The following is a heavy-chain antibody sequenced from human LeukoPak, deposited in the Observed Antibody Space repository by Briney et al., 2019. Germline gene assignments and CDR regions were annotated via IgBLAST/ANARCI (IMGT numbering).Heavy chain of an antibody. CDR3: ARALRGSYDIDY. Sequence: SETLSLTCTVSGVSISSTTYYWGWIRQPPGTGLEWIGTIYYSGSTNYNPSLKSRVTISVDTSKNQFSLKLSSVTAADTAVYYCARALRGSYDIDYWGQGTLVTVSS. CDR1: GVSISSTTYY. V-gene: IGHV4-61*05. CDR2: IYYSGST. J-gene: IGHJ4*02. D-gene: IGHD1-26*01.